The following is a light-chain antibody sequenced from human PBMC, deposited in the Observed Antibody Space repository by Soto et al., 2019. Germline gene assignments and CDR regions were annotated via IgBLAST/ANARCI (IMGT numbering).Light chain of an antibody. CDR3: QQYYRSTIT. CDR2: WAY. Sequence: DIVMTQSPDSLAVSLGDRATINCRSSQSVLYSSNSKKYLAWYQQTARQPTQLIIKWAYTRESGVADRFSGSGCEKDSPLTISSLQAEDVAVYYCQQYYRSTITFGQGTRLEIK. V-gene: IGKV4-1*01. J-gene: IGKJ5*01. CDR1: QSVLYSSNSKKY.